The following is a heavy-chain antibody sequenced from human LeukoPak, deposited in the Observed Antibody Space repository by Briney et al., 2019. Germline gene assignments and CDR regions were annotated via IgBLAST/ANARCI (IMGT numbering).Heavy chain of an antibody. V-gene: IGHV4-4*07. J-gene: IGHJ4*02. CDR3: ARESYSSSYLFDF. CDR2: IYTSGRT. D-gene: IGHD6-6*01. CDR1: GGSISSYY. Sequence: LETLALTCTVSGGSISSYYWSWIRQPAGKGLEWIGRIYTSGRTNYNPPLKSRVTMSVDTSKNQISLKVNSVTAADTAVYYCARESYSSSYLFDFWGQGTLFPPSS.